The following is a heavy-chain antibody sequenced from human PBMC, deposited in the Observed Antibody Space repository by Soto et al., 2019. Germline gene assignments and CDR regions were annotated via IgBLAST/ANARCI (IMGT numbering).Heavy chain of an antibody. CDR2: ISHDGTNK. J-gene: IGHJ4*02. D-gene: IGHD3-22*01. V-gene: IGHV3-30*18. CDR3: AKDEYYYSRSGYYIFDS. CDR1: GFTFSAYG. Sequence: GGSLRLSCEVSGFTFSAYGMHWVRQAPGKGLEWVAAISHDGTNKNYGDPVKGRFTISRDNSKKTLYLQMNSLRPEDTALYYCAKDEYYYSRSGYYIFDSWGQGTLVTVSS.